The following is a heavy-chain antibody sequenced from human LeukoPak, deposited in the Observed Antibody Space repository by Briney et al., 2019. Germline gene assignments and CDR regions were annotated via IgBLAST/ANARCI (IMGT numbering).Heavy chain of an antibody. J-gene: IGHJ4*02. CDR2: INIDGSRT. D-gene: IGHD4-11*01. CDR1: GFTFSNYW. Sequence: PGRSLRLSCAGSGFTFSNYWVHWVRQAPGKGLVWVSRINIDGSRTDYADSVRGRFTISRDNAKNTLSLQMNSLTAEDTAVYYCVRSMGGSNDFWGQGTLVTVSS. V-gene: IGHV3-74*01. CDR3: VRSMGGSNDF.